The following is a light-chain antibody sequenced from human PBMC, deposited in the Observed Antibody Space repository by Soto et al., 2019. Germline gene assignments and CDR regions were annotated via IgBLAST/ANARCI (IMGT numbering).Light chain of an antibody. CDR2: DAS. Sequence: DIQMTQSPTSLSASVGDRVTITCQASQDIGIFLNWYQQKPGKAPKLPIYDASNLETGVPSRFSGSGYGTDFTFTISNLQPENIATYYCQQYDNLPFTFGPGAKLDLK. V-gene: IGKV1-33*01. CDR1: QDIGIF. CDR3: QQYDNLPFT. J-gene: IGKJ2*01.